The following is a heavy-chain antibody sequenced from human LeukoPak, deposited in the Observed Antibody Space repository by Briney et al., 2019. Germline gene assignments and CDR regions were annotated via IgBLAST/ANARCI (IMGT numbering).Heavy chain of an antibody. V-gene: IGHV3-23*01. CDR2: FSGSGGST. CDR3: AKGSRTMIVVVTVVPGYFDY. Sequence: GGSLRLSCAASGFTFSSYAMSWVRQAPGKGLECISGFSGSGGSTYYADSVKGRFTISRDNSKNTLYLQMNSLRAEDTAVYYCAKGSRTMIVVVTVVPGYFDYWGQGTLVTVSS. D-gene: IGHD3-22*01. CDR1: GFTFSSYA. J-gene: IGHJ4*02.